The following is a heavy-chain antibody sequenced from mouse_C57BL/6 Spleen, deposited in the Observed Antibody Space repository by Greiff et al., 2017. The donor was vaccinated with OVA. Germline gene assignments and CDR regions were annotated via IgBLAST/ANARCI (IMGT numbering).Heavy chain of an antibody. CDR2: IYPGNSDT. CDR1: GYTFTSYW. CDR3: TRERVARDWDWFAY. V-gene: IGHV1-5*01. Sequence: DVKLVESGTVLARPGASVKMSCKTSGYTFTSYWMHWVKQRPGQGLEWIGAIYPGNSDTSYNQKFKGKAKLTAVTSASTAYMELSSLTNEDSAVYYCTRERVARDWDWFAYWGQGTLVTVSA. J-gene: IGHJ3*01. D-gene: IGHD1-1*02.